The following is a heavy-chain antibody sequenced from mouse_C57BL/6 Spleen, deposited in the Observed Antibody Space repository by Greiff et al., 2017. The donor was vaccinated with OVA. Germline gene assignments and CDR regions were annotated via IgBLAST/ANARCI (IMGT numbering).Heavy chain of an antibody. D-gene: IGHD1-3*01. Sequence: VQLQQPGAELVKPGASVKMSCKASGYTFTSYWITWVKQRPGQGLAWIGDIYPGSGSTNYNEKFKSKATLTVDTSSSTAYMQLSSLTSEDSAVYYCARCGSSGDYYFDYWGQGTTLTVSS. CDR3: ARCGSSGDYYFDY. J-gene: IGHJ2*01. V-gene: IGHV1-55*01. CDR2: IYPGSGST. CDR1: GYTFTSYW.